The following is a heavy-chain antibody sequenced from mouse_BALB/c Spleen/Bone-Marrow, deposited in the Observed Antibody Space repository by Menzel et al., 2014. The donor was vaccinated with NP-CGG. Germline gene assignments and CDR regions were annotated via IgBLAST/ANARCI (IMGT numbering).Heavy chain of an antibody. CDR3: ARYGY. V-gene: IGHV14-3*02. CDR1: GFNIKDTY. J-gene: IGHJ4*01. D-gene: IGHD1-1*02. CDR2: IDAANGNS. Sequence: EVQLQQSGAELVKPGASVKLTCTGSGFNIKDTYMHWAKQRPEQGLERIGRIDAANGNSKYDPKFQGKATITADTSSNTGYLQLSSLTSEDTAVYYCARYGYWGQGTSVTVSS.